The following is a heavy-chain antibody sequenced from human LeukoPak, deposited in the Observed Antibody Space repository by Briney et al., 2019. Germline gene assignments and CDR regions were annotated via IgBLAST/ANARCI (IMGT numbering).Heavy chain of an antibody. CDR1: GLTFRTSG. J-gene: IGHJ4*02. Sequence: GRSLRLSCAASGLTFRTSGFHWVRQAPGKGLEWVAVIWYDGSKKYYADSVKGRFTISRDNSKNTVYLQMNSLRVEDTAVYYCASAGSPHGYWGQGTLVTVSS. V-gene: IGHV3-33*01. CDR3: ASAGSPHGY. D-gene: IGHD6-13*01. CDR2: IWYDGSKK.